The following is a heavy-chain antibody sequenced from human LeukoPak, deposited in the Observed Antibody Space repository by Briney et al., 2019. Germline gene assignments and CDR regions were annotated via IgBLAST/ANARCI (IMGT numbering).Heavy chain of an antibody. D-gene: IGHD1-20*01. CDR1: GFTFSDYY. J-gene: IGHJ6*02. Sequence: PGGSLRLSCAASGFTFSDYYMSWIRQAPGKGLEWVSYISSSGSTIYYADSVKGRFTISRDNAKNSLYLQKNSVRAEDTAVYYCAGLRITGSTRGMDVWGQGTTVTVSS. CDR2: ISSSGSTI. V-gene: IGHV3-11*01. CDR3: AGLRITGSTRGMDV.